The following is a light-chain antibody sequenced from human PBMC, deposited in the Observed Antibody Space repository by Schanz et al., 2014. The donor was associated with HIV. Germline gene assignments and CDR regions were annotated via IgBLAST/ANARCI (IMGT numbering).Light chain of an antibody. Sequence: QSVLTQPPSASGAPGQRVTISCTGSSSNIGTGYDVHWFQHLPGTAPKLLIYDINNRPSGVPDRFSGSKSGTSVSLAITGLRAEDEADYYCLSFDSSLSGWVFGGGTKLTVL. V-gene: IGLV1-40*01. J-gene: IGLJ3*02. CDR1: SSNIGTGYD. CDR3: LSFDSSLSGWV. CDR2: DIN.